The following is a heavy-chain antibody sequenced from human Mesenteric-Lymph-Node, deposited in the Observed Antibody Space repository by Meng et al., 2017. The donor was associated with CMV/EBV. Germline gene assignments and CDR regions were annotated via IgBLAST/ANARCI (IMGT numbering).Heavy chain of an antibody. V-gene: IGHV4-61*01. CDR3: ARWSTGWNWFDP. Sequence: SETLSLTCTVSGGSVSSGSYYWSWIRQPPGTGLEWIGYIYYSGSTNYNPSLKSRVTISVDTSKNQFSLKLSSVTAADTAVYYCARWSTGWNWFDPWGQGTLVTVSS. J-gene: IGHJ5*02. CDR1: GGSVSSGSYY. D-gene: IGHD1-14*01. CDR2: IYYSGST.